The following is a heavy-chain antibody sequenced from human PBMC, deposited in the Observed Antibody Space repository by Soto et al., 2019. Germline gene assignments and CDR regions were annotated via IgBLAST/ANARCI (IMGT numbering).Heavy chain of an antibody. CDR2: IHSDGSST. Sequence: DVPLVESGGGSVQPGGSLSLSCAATGFTFSYYWMHWVRQAPGKGLVWVSRIHSDGSSTTDADSVKGRFTISRDNAKNTLYLQMNSLRAEDTAVYYCARGQWGAFDLWGQGPMVTVAS. CDR1: GFTFSYYW. CDR3: ARGQWGAFDL. J-gene: IGHJ3*01. D-gene: IGHD1-26*01. V-gene: IGHV3-74*01.